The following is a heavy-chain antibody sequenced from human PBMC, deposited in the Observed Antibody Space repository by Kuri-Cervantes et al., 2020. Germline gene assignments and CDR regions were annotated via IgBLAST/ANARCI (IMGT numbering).Heavy chain of an antibody. V-gene: IGHV4-34*01. D-gene: IGHD2-15*01. CDR3: ARGFNGEVVVVAASSPGPSKSNYYGMDV. J-gene: IGHJ6*02. CDR1: GGSISSYY. Sequence: SETLSPTCTVSGGSISSYYWSWIRQPPGKGLEWIGEINHSGSTNYNPSLKSRVTISVDTSKNQFSLKLSSVTAADTAVYYCARGFNGEVVVVAASSPGPSKSNYYGMDVWGQGTTVTVSS. CDR2: INHSGST.